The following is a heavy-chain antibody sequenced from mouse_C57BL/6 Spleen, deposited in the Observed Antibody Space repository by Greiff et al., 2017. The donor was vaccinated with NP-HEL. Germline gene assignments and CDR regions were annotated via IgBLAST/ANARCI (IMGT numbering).Heavy chain of an antibody. CDR3: ATTGTDY. CDR2: INPSTGGT. Sequence: VQLQQSGPELVKPGASVKISCKASGYSFTGYYMNWVKQSPEKSLEWIGEINPSTGGTTYNQKFKAKATLTVDKSSSTAYMQLKSLTSEDSAVYYCATTGTDYWGQGTTLTVSS. J-gene: IGHJ2*01. CDR1: GYSFTGYY. D-gene: IGHD4-1*02. V-gene: IGHV1-42*01.